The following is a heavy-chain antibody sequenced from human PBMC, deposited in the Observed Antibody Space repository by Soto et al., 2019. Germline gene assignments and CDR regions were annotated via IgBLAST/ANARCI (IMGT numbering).Heavy chain of an antibody. CDR1: GFTISTYH. V-gene: IGHV3-48*02. J-gene: IGHJ6*02. Sequence: GGSLRLSCSSSGFTISTYHLNWVRQAPGKGLEWVSYISTDLRALYYAGSVRGRFTISRDNAKNSLYLQMTSLRDEDTGVYYCTRDGRRGYDMDVWGQGTTVTVSS. CDR3: TRDGRRGYDMDV. CDR2: ISTDLRAL. D-gene: IGHD1-26*01.